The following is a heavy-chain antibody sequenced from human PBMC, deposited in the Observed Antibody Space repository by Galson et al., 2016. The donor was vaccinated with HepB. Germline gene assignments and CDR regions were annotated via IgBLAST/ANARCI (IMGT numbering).Heavy chain of an antibody. CDR1: GFTVSSAH. J-gene: IGHJ6*04. CDR2: IYTGGST. CDR3: ARDGQQLVKDYYYGLDV. D-gene: IGHD6-13*01. V-gene: IGHV3-53*01. Sequence: SLRLSCAASGFTVSSAHMSWVRQAPGKGLEWVSVIYTGGSTYYAGSVKGRFTISRHNSKNTLYLHMNNLRAEDTAVYYCARDGQQLVKDYYYGLDVWGKGTTVIVSS.